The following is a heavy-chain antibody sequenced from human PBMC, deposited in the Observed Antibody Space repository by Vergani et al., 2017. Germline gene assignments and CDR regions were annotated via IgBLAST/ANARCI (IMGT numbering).Heavy chain of an antibody. CDR2: ISYDGSNK. CDR3: ARDRDPRNRSGYQMT. V-gene: IGHV3-30-3*01. J-gene: IGHJ5*02. D-gene: IGHD3-22*01. CDR1: GFTFSSYA. Sequence: QVQLVESGGGVVQPGRSLRLSCAASGFTFSSYAMHWVRQAPGKGLEWVAVISYDGSNKYYADSVKGRFTISRDNSKNTLYLQMNSLRAEDTAVYYCARDRDPRNRSGYQMTWGQGTLVNVSS.